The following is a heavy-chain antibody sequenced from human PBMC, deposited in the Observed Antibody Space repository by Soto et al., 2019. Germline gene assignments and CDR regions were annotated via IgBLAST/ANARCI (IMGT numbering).Heavy chain of an antibody. V-gene: IGHV3-11*06. CDR3: ARESEDLTSNFGY. CDR2: ISSSSSYT. Sequence: PGGSLRLSCAASGFTFSDYYMSWIRQAPGKGLEWVSYISSSSSYTNYADSVKGRFTISRDNAKNSLYLEMNSLRAEDTVVYYCARESEDLTSNFGYWGQGTLVAVSS. CDR1: GFTFSDYY. J-gene: IGHJ4*02.